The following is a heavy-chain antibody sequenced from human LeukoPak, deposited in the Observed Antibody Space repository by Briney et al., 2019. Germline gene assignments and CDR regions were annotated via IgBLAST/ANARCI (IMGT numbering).Heavy chain of an antibody. V-gene: IGHV4-31*11. CDR3: ARFCSGGSCYHGYYYYGMDV. CDR2: IYYSGST. Sequence: PSQTLSLTCAVSGGSISSGGYYWSWIRQHPGKGLEWIGYIYYSGSTYYNPSLKSRVTISVDTSKNQFSLKLSSVTAADTAVYYCARFCSGGSCYHGYYYYGMDVWGQGTTVTVSS. D-gene: IGHD2-15*01. CDR1: GGSISSGGYY. J-gene: IGHJ6*02.